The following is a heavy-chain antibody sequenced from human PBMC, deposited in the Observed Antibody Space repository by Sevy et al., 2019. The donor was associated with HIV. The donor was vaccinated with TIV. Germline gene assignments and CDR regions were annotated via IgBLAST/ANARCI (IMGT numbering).Heavy chain of an antibody. CDR1: GFSYSSYG. CDR3: VKEGGGEGGDH. J-gene: IGHJ4*02. Sequence: GGSLRLSCAASGFSYSSYGMHWVRQAPGKGLEWVAYIQYDGSNKDYADSVKGQFTISRDNSKDTLDLQMNSLGVEDRAVYYCVKEGGGEGGDHWGQGTLVTVSS. CDR2: IQYDGSNK. D-gene: IGHD2-21*01. V-gene: IGHV3-30*02.